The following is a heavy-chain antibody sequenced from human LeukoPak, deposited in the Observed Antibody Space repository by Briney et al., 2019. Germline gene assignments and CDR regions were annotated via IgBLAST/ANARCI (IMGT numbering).Heavy chain of an antibody. CDR2: INPSGGST. CDR3: ARDVGYFRFDY. D-gene: IGHD5-18*01. CDR1: GYTFTSHY. Sequence: ASVKVSCKASGYTFTSHYMHWVRQAPGQGLEWMGIINPSGGSTSYAQKFQGRVTMTRDTSTSTVYMELSSLRAEDTAVYYCARDVGYFRFDYWGQGTLVTVSS. J-gene: IGHJ4*02. V-gene: IGHV1-46*01.